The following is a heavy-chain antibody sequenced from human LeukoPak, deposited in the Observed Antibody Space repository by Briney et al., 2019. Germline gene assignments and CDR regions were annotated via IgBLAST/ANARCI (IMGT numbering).Heavy chain of an antibody. Sequence: ASVKVSFKASGYTFTGYYMHWVRQAPGQGLEWMGWINPNSGGTNYARKFQGRVTMTRDTSISTAYMELNSLRSDDTAVYYCVRVVRRAAAHAGNWFDPWGQGTLVTVSS. CDR3: VRVVRRAAAHAGNWFDP. J-gene: IGHJ5*02. D-gene: IGHD6-13*01. CDR1: GYTFTGYY. V-gene: IGHV1-2*02. CDR2: INPNSGGT.